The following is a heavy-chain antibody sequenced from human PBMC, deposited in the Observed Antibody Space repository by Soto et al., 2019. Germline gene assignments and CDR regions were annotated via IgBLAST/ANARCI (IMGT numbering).Heavy chain of an antibody. V-gene: IGHV3-53*04. CDR1: GFTVSSNY. J-gene: IGHJ5*02. D-gene: IGHD2-2*01. CDR3: ASESSHRLYNWFDP. Sequence: PGGSLRLSCAASGFTVSSNYMSWVRQAPGKGLEWVSVIYSGGSTYYADSVKGRFTISRHNSKNTLYLQMNSLRAEDTAVYYCASESSHRLYNWFDPSGQGPLVTVSS. CDR2: IYSGGST.